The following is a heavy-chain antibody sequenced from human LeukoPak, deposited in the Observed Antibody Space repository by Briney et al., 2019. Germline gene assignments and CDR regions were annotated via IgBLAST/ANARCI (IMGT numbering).Heavy chain of an antibody. V-gene: IGHV4-34*01. CDR2: INHSGST. Sequence: SETLSLTCAVYGGSFSGYYWSWIRQPPGKGLEWIGEINHSGSTNYNPSLKSRVTISVDTSNNQFSLKLSSVTAADTAVYYCARPRDYYDSSGYDYWGQGTLVTVSS. CDR1: GGSFSGYY. CDR3: ARPRDYYDSSGYDY. J-gene: IGHJ4*02. D-gene: IGHD3-22*01.